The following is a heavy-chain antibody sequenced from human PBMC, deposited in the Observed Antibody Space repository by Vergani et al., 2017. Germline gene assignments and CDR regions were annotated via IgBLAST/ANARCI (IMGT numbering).Heavy chain of an antibody. D-gene: IGHD1-14*01. CDR1: GGSLSGYY. J-gene: IGHJ4*02. V-gene: IGHV4-59*01. CDR3: ARSIVSRNPPDYFDN. Sequence: QVQLQESGPGLVRPSETLSLTCTVSGGSLSGYYWNWIRQTPGEGLEWIGYVEDSGYFNYNPSLKNRFSMSSDTSNNQFSLMLSSVTVADTAVYYCARSIVSRNPPDYFDNWGQGTLVTGSS. CDR2: VEDSGYF.